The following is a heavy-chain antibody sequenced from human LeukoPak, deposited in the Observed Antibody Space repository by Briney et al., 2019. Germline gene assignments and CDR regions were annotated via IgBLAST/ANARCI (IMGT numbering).Heavy chain of an antibody. CDR3: ARDVLDRGFGIFDY. CDR1: GFTFSSFN. D-gene: IGHD3-10*01. CDR2: ISSSGSAI. J-gene: IGHJ4*02. V-gene: IGHV3-48*01. Sequence: GGSLRLSCAASGFTFSSFNMNWVRQAPGKGLEWVSNISSSGSAIYYADSVKGRFTISRDNAKNSLYLQMNSLRAEDTAVYYRARDVLDRGFGIFDYWGQGSLVTVSS.